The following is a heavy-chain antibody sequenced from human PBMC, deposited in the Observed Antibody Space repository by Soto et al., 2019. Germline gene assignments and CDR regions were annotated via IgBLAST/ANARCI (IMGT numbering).Heavy chain of an antibody. V-gene: IGHV3-23*01. J-gene: IGHJ4*02. CDR2: ISGSGGST. CDR1: GFTFSSYA. Sequence: GGSLRLSCAASGFTFSSYAMSWVRQAPGKGLEWVSAISGSGGSTYYADSVKGRFTISRDNSKNTLYLQMNSLRAEDTAVYYCASPKAGIFGVVITHFDYWGQGTLVTVSS. CDR3: ASPKAGIFGVVITHFDY. D-gene: IGHD3-3*01.